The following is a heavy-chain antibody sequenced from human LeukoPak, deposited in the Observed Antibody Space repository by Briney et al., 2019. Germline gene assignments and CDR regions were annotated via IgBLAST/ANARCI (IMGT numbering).Heavy chain of an antibody. D-gene: IGHD4-17*01. Sequence: GGSLRLSCAASRFTFSSYSMNWVRQAPGKGLEWVSYISSSSSTIYYADSGKGRFTISRDNAKNSLYLQMNSLRAEDTAVYYCARDFGDYSYYYYMDVWGKGTTVTVSS. CDR3: ARDFGDYSYYYYMDV. J-gene: IGHJ6*03. V-gene: IGHV3-48*01. CDR2: ISSSSSTI. CDR1: RFTFSSYS.